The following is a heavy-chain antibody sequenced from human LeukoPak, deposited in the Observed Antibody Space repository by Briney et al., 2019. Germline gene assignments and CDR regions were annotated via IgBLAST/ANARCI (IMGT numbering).Heavy chain of an antibody. Sequence: SQTLSLTCTVSGGSISSGDYYWSWIRQPPGKGLEWIGYIYYSGSTYYNPSLKSRVTISVDTSKNQFSLKLSSVTAADTAVYYCAINWGGDRVGGRDYYYGMDVWGQGTTVTVSS. CDR2: IYYSGST. CDR1: GGSISSGDYY. CDR3: AINWGGDRVGGRDYYYGMDV. V-gene: IGHV4-30-4*01. D-gene: IGHD3-16*01. J-gene: IGHJ6*02.